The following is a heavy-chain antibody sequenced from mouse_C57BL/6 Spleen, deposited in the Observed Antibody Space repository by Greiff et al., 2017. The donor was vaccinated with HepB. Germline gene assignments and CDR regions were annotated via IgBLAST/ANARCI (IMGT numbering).Heavy chain of an antibody. CDR1: GYTFTSYT. CDR2: INPSSGYT. CDR3: ARTRFITTVVDYFDY. V-gene: IGHV1-4*01. J-gene: IGHJ2*01. D-gene: IGHD1-1*01. Sequence: QVQLQQSGAELARPGASVKMSCKASGYTFTSYTMHWVKQRPGQGLEWIGYINPSSGYTKYNQKFKDKATLTADKSSSTAYMQLSSLTSEDSAVYYCARTRFITTVVDYFDYWGHGTTLTVSS.